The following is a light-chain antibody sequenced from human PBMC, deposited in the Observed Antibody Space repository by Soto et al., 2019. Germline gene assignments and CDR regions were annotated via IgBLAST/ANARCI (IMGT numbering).Light chain of an antibody. CDR3: QQYGRSPRT. J-gene: IGKJ1*01. V-gene: IGKV3-20*01. CDR1: QSVNRNY. Sequence: EIVLTQSPGTLSLSPGERGTLSCRASQSVNRNYLAWYQQKPGQAPRLLIYGASSRATGIPDRFSGSGSGTDFSLTISRLEPEDFAVYYCQQYGRSPRTFGQGNKVEIK. CDR2: GAS.